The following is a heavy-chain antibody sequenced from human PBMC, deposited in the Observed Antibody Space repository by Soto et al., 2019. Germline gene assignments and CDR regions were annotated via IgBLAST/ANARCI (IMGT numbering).Heavy chain of an antibody. CDR1: GFTFSRHA. V-gene: IGHV3-30*04. J-gene: IGHJ6*01. Sequence: GVSLRLSCSASGFTFSRHAMHWVRQAPGKGLEWVVDISYDGRKTHYSKSVRGRFTISRDNSKNTLHLQMSSLRTEDTALYYCARWRASTTFYALHIWGKQTRVTICS. CDR2: ISYDGRKT. D-gene: IGHD2-2*01. CDR3: ARWRASTTFYALHI.